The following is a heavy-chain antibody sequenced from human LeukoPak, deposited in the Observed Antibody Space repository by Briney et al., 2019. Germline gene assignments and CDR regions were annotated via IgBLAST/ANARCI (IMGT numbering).Heavy chain of an antibody. CDR2: IYHSGST. CDR3: ARDSGNCSSTSCYSWFDP. D-gene: IGHD2-2*01. Sequence: PSETLSLTCAVSGGSISSSNWWSWVRQPPGKGLEWIGEIYHSGSTNYNPSLKSRVTISVDKSKNQFSLKLSSVTAADTAVYYCARDSGNCSSTSCYSWFDPWGQGTLVTVSS. J-gene: IGHJ5*02. V-gene: IGHV4-4*02. CDR1: GGSISSSNW.